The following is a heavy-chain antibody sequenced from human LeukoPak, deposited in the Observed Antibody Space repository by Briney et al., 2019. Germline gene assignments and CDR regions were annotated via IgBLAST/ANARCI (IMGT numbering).Heavy chain of an antibody. J-gene: IGHJ4*02. D-gene: IGHD3-10*01. Sequence: SETLSLTCTVSGGSISSSSYYWGWIRQPPGKGLEWIGEINHSGSTNYNPSLKSRVTISVDTSKNQFSLKLSSVTAADTAVYYCARRFPNYYGSGSRHCFDYWGQGTLVTVSS. CDR1: GGSISSSSYY. CDR2: INHSGST. V-gene: IGHV4-39*07. CDR3: ARRFPNYYGSGSRHCFDY.